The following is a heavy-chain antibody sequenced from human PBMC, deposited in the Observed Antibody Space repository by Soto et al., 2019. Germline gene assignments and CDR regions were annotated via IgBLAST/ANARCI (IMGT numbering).Heavy chain of an antibody. CDR2: ISSSSSYI. V-gene: IGHV3-21*01. J-gene: IGHJ3*02. CDR3: ARDREVQLERQGDAFDI. CDR1: GFTFSSYS. D-gene: IGHD1-1*01. Sequence: GESLKISCAASGFTFSSYSMNWVRQAPGKGLEWVSSISSSSSYIYYADSVKGRFTISRDNAKNSLYLQMNSLRAEDTAVYYCARDREVQLERQGDAFDIWGQGTMVTVSS.